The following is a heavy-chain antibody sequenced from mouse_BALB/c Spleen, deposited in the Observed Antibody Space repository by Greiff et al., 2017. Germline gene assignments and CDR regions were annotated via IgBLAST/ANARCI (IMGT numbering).Heavy chain of an antibody. V-gene: IGHV5-6*01. Sequence: EVQRVESGGDLVKPGGSLKLSCAASGFTFSSYGMSWVRQTPDKRLEWVATISSGGSYTYYPDSVKGRFTISRDNAKNTLYLQMSSLKSEDTAMYYCARQGYEAWFAYWGQGTLVTVSA. CDR1: GFTFSSYG. J-gene: IGHJ3*01. CDR3: ARQGYEAWFAY. CDR2: ISSGGSYT. D-gene: IGHD2-14*01.